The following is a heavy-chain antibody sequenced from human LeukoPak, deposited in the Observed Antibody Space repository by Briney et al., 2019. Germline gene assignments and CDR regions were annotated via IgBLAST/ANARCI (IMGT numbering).Heavy chain of an antibody. D-gene: IGHD1-26*01. CDR2: IKDDVSEN. V-gene: IGHV3-7*01. CDR1: GFSFSTYW. CDR3: ARDKWTPGY. J-gene: IGHJ4*02. Sequence: GGSLRLSCAASGFSFSTYWMTWVRQAPGKGREWVANIKDDVSENNYVDSVRGRFTISRDNATNSLYLQLSSLRAEDTAVYYCARDKWTPGYWGQGTLVTVSS.